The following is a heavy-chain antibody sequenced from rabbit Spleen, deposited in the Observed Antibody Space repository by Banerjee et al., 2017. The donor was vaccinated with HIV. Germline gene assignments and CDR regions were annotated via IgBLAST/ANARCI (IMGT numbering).Heavy chain of an antibody. CDR1: GFSFSSSYY. J-gene: IGHJ3*01. Sequence: QEQLVESGGGMVQPEGSLTLTCTASGFSFSSSYYMYWVRQAPGKGLEWIGCIYTGSGSAWYASWAKGRFTISKTSSTTVDLKMTSLTAADTATYFCARSPSGDSTRYNLWGQGTLVTVS. CDR2: IYTGSGSA. CDR3: ARSPSGDSTRYNL. D-gene: IGHD2-1*01. V-gene: IGHV1S45*01.